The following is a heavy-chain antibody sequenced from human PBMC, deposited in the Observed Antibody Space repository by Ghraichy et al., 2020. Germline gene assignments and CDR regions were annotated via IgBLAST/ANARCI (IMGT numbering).Heavy chain of an antibody. J-gene: IGHJ4*02. CDR3: ARGRMYFGY. CDR1: GGSFSGYY. V-gene: IGHV4-34*01. Sequence: SQTLSLTCAVYGGSFSGYYWSWIRQPPGKGLEWIGEINHSGSTNYNPSLKSRVTISVDTSKNQFSLKLSSVTAADTAVYYCARGRMYFGYWGQGTLVTVSS. CDR2: INHSGST.